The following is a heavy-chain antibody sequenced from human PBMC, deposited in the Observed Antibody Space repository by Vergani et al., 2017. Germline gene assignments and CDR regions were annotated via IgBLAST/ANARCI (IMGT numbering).Heavy chain of an antibody. J-gene: IGHJ6*03. D-gene: IGHD3-16*02. CDR1: GGSIRSNNYY. V-gene: IGHV4-39*01. Sequence: LQLQESGPGLVKPSETLSLTCTVSGGSIRSNNYYWGWIRQSPGKGLEWIGSMFYSGSTHYNPSLKSRVAITVDTSENQYSLTLSSVTAADTAVYFCARASLRALVGYYYYMDVWGKGKTVVVSS. CDR2: MFYSGST. CDR3: ARASLRALVGYYYYMDV.